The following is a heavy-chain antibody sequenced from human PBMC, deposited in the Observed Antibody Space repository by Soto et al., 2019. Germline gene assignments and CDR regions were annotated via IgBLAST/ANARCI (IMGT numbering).Heavy chain of an antibody. CDR3: ARLRYFDWLLTHPFDY. Sequence: EVQLVESGGGVVRPGGSLRLSCAASGFTFDDYGMSWVRQAPGKGLEWVSGINWNGGSTGYADSVKGRFTISRDNAKNSLYLQMNSLRAEDTALYHCARLRYFDWLLTHPFDYWGQGTLVTVSS. V-gene: IGHV3-20*01. D-gene: IGHD3-9*01. CDR1: GFTFDDYG. CDR2: INWNGGST. J-gene: IGHJ4*02.